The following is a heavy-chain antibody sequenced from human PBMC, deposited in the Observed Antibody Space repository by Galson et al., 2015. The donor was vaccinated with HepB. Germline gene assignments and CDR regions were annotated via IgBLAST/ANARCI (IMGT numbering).Heavy chain of an antibody. D-gene: IGHD3-22*01. Sequence: SLRLSCAASGFTFSSYGMHWVRQAPGKGLEWVAVISYDGSNKYYADSVKGRFTISRDNSKNTLYLQMNSLRAEDTAVYYCAKSYPLPGYYDSGYFDYWGQGTLVAVSS. CDR3: AKSYPLPGYYDSGYFDY. V-gene: IGHV3-30*18. CDR1: GFTFSSYG. J-gene: IGHJ4*02. CDR2: ISYDGSNK.